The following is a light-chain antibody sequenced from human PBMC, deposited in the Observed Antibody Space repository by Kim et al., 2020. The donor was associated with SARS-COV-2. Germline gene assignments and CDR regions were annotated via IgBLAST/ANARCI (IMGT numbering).Light chain of an antibody. J-gene: IGKJ2*01. Sequence: TPGERATLSCRASQSVSSSYLTWYQHKPGQAPRLLIYGASSRATGIPDRFSGSGSGTDFTLTISRLEPEDFAVYYCQKYGSASFTFGQGTKLEI. V-gene: IGKV3-20*01. CDR1: QSVSSSY. CDR3: QKYGSASFT. CDR2: GAS.